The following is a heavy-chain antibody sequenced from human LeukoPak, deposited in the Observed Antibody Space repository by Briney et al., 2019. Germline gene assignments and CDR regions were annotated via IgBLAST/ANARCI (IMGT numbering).Heavy chain of an antibody. CDR2: VNQDASTK. D-gene: IGHD1-26*01. Sequence: GGSLRLSCAASGFTFSEFEMNWVRQAPGKGLAWVANVNQDASTKQYVDSVKGRFTISRDNAKNSLSLQMNSLRADVTAIYYCARDQSGSLDYWGQGILVTVSA. CDR3: ARDQSGSLDY. J-gene: IGHJ4*02. V-gene: IGHV3-7*01. CDR1: GFTFSEFE.